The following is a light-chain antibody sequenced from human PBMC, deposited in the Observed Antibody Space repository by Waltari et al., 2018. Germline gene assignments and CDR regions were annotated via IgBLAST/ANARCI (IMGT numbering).Light chain of an antibody. V-gene: IGLV8-61*01. CDR3: SMYMGSGVWV. CDR2: KGI. CDR1: SGSVSRTAH. J-gene: IGLJ3*02. Sequence: QPVLNQEPSLSVAPGGTVTLTCALTSGSVSRTAHPPGYQQTPGQPPRTLVYKGISRSSGVPDRFSGSILGNTAALTITGAQADDESDYYCSMYMGSGVWVFGGGTKLTVL.